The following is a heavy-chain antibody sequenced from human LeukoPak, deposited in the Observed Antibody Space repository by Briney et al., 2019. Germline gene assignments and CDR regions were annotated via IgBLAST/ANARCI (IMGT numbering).Heavy chain of an antibody. CDR2: IWYDGKNK. J-gene: IGHJ4*02. CDR3: TRVSESGNSDY. CDR1: GFNFTGYG. D-gene: IGHD4-23*01. V-gene: IGHV3-33*01. Sequence: GGSLRLSCAASGFNFTGYGIHWVRQVPGKGLDWVAVIWYDGKNKHYADSVKGRFTISRDTSKNTVYLQMNSLRAEGTAVYYCTRVSESGNSDYWGQGTLVTVSS.